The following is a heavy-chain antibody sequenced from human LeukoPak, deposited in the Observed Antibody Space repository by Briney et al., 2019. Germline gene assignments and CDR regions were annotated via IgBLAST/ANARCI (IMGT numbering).Heavy chain of an antibody. CDR1: GGTFSSYA. CDR3: AREKAVDGNTFDI. CDR2: ISAYNGNT. Sequence: ASVKVSCKASGGTFSSYAISWVRQAPGQGLEWMGWISAYNGNTNYAQKLQGRVTMTTDTSTNTAYMELRSLRSDDTAVYYCAREKAVDGNTFDIWGQGTMVTVSS. V-gene: IGHV1-18*01. J-gene: IGHJ3*02. D-gene: IGHD6-19*01.